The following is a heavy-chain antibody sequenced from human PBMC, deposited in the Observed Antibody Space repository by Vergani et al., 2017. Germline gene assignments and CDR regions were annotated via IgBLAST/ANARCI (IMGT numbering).Heavy chain of an antibody. J-gene: IGHJ3*02. Sequence: QVQLVQSGAEVKKPGASVKVSCKASGYTFTSYGISWVRQAPGQGLEWMGWSSAYNGNTNYAQKLKGRVTMTTDKSTSTAYMELRSLRSDDTAVYYCASGQIAVAGADYAFDIWGQGTMVTVSS. D-gene: IGHD6-19*01. V-gene: IGHV1-18*01. CDR2: SSAYNGNT. CDR1: GYTFTSYG. CDR3: ASGQIAVAGADYAFDI.